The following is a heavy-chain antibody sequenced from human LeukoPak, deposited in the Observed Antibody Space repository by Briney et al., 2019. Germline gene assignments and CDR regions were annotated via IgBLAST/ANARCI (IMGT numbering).Heavy chain of an antibody. J-gene: IGHJ4*02. CDR3: ATARGPDPGYSSGWGDFDY. CDR1: GFTFSSYG. V-gene: IGHV3-33*01. D-gene: IGHD6-19*01. CDR2: IWYDGSNK. Sequence: GGSLRLSCAASGFTFSSYGMHWVRQAPGKGLEWVAVIWYDGSNKYYADSVKGRFTISRDNSKNTLYLQMNSLRAEVTAVYYCATARGPDPGYSSGWGDFDYWGQGTLVTVSS.